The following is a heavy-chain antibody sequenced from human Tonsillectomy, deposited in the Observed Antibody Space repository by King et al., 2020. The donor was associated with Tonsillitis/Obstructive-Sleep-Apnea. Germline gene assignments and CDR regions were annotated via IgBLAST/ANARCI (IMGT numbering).Heavy chain of an antibody. J-gene: IGHJ4*02. CDR3: AGGVVIAILDY. CDR1: GLAVSSNY. V-gene: IGHV3-66*01. D-gene: IGHD2-21*01. Sequence: VQLVESGGGLVQPGGSLRLSCAASGLAVSSNYMSWVRQAPGKGLEWVSVIYSGGSTYYGDSVKGRFTISRDNSKNTVYLQMNSLRVEDTAVYYGAGGVVIAILDYWGQGALVTVSS. CDR2: IYSGGST.